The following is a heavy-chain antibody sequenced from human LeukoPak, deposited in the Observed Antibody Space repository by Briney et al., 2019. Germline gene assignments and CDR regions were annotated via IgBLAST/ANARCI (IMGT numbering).Heavy chain of an antibody. V-gene: IGHV4-39*01. J-gene: IGHJ4*02. CDR1: GGSISRSSYD. CDR2: IYYSGST. Sequence: PSETLSLTCTVYGGSISRSSYDWGRIRQPPGKGREWIGRIYYSGSTYYNPSLKSRVTISVDTSKNQFSLKLSSVTAADTVVYYCARHVGNYYVSSGCFDYWGQGTLVTVSS. CDR3: ARHVGNYYVSSGCFDY. D-gene: IGHD3-22*01.